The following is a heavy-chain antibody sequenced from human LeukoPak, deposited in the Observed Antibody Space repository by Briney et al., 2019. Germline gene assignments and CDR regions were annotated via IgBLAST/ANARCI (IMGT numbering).Heavy chain of an antibody. V-gene: IGHV4-34*01. J-gene: IGHJ4*02. CDR1: GGSFSGYY. CDR3: ARGSGADIVVVPAAIFDY. D-gene: IGHD2-2*02. Sequence: PSETLSLTCAVYGGSFSGYYWSWIRQPPGKGLEWIGEISHSGSTNYNPSLKSRVTISVDTSKNQFSLKLSSVTAADTAVYYCARGSGADIVVVPAAIFDYWGQGTLVTVSS. CDR2: ISHSGST.